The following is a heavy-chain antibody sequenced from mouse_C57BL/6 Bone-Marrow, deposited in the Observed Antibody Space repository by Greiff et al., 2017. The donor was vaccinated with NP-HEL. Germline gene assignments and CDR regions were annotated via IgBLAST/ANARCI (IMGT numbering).Heavy chain of an antibody. Sequence: EVKLVESGGGLVQPGGPLKLSCAASGFTFSDYYMYWVRQTPEKRLEWVAYISNGGGSTYYPDTVKGRFTISRDNAKNTLYLQMSRLKSEDTAMYYCARHREIYYGNYEPDWFAYWGQGTLVTVSA. D-gene: IGHD2-1*01. CDR2: ISNGGGST. CDR1: GFTFSDYY. J-gene: IGHJ3*01. V-gene: IGHV5-12*01. CDR3: ARHREIYYGNYEPDWFAY.